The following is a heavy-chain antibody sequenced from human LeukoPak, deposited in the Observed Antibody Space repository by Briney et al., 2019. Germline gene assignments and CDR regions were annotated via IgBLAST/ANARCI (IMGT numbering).Heavy chain of an antibody. CDR1: RFALNTYA. CDR3: AREIFCSGSYPDF. D-gene: IGHD3-10*02. Sequence: GRSMRLSSAASRFALNTYAMHWVSQAPGQGMEWVALIWQDGSHKFYSNSVRGQFTISRDNSENTVSLQMNSLIPEDTAVYYCAREIFCSGSYPDFWGQGNLVTVSS. CDR2: IWQDGSHK. V-gene: IGHV3-33*01. J-gene: IGHJ4*02.